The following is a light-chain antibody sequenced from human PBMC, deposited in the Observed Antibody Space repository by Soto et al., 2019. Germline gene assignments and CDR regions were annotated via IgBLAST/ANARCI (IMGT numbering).Light chain of an antibody. V-gene: IGKV1-39*01. J-gene: IGKJ5*01. CDR2: AAS. CDR1: QSISSY. Sequence: DIQMTQSPSSLSASVGDRVTITCRASQSISSYLNWYQQKPGKAPKLLIYAASSLQSGVPSRFSGSGSGTDFTLTISSLQPEDFAVDYCQQHETLITFGQGTRLEIK. CDR3: QQHETLIT.